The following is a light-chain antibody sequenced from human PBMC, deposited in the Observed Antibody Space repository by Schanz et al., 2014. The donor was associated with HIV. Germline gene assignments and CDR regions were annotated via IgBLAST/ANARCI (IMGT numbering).Light chain of an antibody. CDR2: RAS. V-gene: IGKV3-15*01. CDR3: QQYNNWPRT. Sequence: EIVLTQSPGTLSLSPGERATLSCRASQSVSSNYLVWYQQKPGQAPRLLIYRASTRATGIPARFSGSRSGTEFTLTISGLQSEDFAIYYCQQYNNWPRTFGQGTKLEIK. J-gene: IGKJ2*01. CDR1: QSVSSN.